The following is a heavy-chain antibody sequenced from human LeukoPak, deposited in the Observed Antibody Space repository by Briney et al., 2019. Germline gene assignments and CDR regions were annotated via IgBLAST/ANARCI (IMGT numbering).Heavy chain of an antibody. V-gene: IGHV3-30*03. CDR3: ARGRFVSGWYPDYFDF. CDR1: GFAFSSYG. J-gene: IGHJ4*02. D-gene: IGHD6-19*01. Sequence: GRSLRLSCAASGFAFSSYGMHWVRQAPGKGLEWVAVISYDGSNKYYADSVKGRFTISRDNSKNTLYLQMNSLTAEDTAVYYCARGRFVSGWYPDYFDFWGQGTLVTVSS. CDR2: ISYDGSNK.